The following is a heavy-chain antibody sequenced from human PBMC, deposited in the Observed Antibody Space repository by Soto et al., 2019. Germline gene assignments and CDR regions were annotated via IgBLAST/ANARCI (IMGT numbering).Heavy chain of an antibody. J-gene: IGHJ2*01. CDR3: PRFGRDYPSWYFDL. CDR1: GFTFSSYA. V-gene: IGHV3-23*01. CDR2: ISGSGDST. Sequence: EVQLLESGGNLGQPGGSLRLSCAVSGFTFSSYAMSWVRQAPGKGLGWVSGISGSGDSTYYADSVKGRFTISRDNSKNTLYLQINSLRAEDTAVYYCPRFGRDYPSWYFDLWGRGTLVIVSS. D-gene: IGHD4-17*01.